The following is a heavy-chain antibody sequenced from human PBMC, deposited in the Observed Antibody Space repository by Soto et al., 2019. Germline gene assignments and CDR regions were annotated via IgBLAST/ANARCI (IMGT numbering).Heavy chain of an antibody. CDR2: TYYRSQWLN. CDR1: GDCVSSTSAA. J-gene: IGHJ4*02. V-gene: IGHV6-1*01. D-gene: IGHD3-22*01. Sequence: TLSLTCAISGDCVSSTSAAWNWIRQSPSRGLEWLGRTYYRSQWLNDYADSVKSRITIKPDTSKNQFSLELDSVTPEDTAVYYCARETGYYHDSSGPFDYWGLGTLVTVSS. CDR3: ARETGYYHDSSGPFDY.